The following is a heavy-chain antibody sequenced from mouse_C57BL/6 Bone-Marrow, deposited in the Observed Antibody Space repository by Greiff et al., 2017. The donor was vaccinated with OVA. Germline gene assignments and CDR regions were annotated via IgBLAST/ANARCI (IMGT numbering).Heavy chain of an antibody. CDR1: GFTFSSYA. V-gene: IGHV5-4*03. CDR2: ISDGGSYT. CDR3: ARWGWLLSMDY. J-gene: IGHJ4*01. Sequence: EVKLVESGGGLVKPGGSLKLSCAASGFTFSSYAMPWVRQTPEKRLEWVATISDGGSYTYYPDNVKGRFTISRDNAKHNLYLQMSHLKSEDTAMYYGARWGWLLSMDYWGQGTSVTVSS. D-gene: IGHD2-3*01.